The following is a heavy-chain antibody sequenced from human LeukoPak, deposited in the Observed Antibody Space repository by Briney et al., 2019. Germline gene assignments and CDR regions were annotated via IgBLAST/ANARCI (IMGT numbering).Heavy chain of an antibody. CDR2: ISYDGSNK. CDR1: GFTFSSYA. J-gene: IGHJ4*02. V-gene: IGHV3-30-3*01. D-gene: IGHD3-3*01. CDR3: ARDRSPWEWLPLGPLDY. Sequence: GGSLRLSCAASGFTFSSYAMHWVRQAPGKGLEWVVVISYDGSNKYYADSVKGRFTISRDNSKNTLYLQMNSLRAEDTAVYYCARDRSPWEWLPLGPLDYWGQGTLVTVSS.